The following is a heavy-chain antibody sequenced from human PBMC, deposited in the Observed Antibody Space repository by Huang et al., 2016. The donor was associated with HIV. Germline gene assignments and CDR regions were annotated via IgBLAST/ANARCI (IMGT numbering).Heavy chain of an antibody. CDR1: GSSISSSYY. Sequence: QLQLQESGPGLVKPSETLSLTCTVSGSSISSSYYWGWIRQPPGKGLEWLGNIYYSGNISYNPSLKSRFTISVDTSKNHISLKVDSVTAADTAVYYCARPLTGTTALGYWGQGTLVTVSS. V-gene: IGHV4-39*01. CDR3: ARPLTGTTALGY. D-gene: IGHD1-20*01. CDR2: IYYSGNI. J-gene: IGHJ4*02.